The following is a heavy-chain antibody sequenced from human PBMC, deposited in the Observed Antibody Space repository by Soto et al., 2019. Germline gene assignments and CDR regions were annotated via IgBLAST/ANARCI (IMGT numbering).Heavy chain of an antibody. V-gene: IGHV4-59*08. CDR1: GGSISSYY. D-gene: IGHD3-22*01. Sequence: SETLSLTCTVSGGSISSYYWSWIRQPPGKGLEWIGCIYYSGSTNYNPSLKSRVTISVDTSKNQFSLKLSSVTAADTAVYYCARLGYYDSSGYDSWAFDIWGQGTMVTVSS. CDR2: IYYSGST. CDR3: ARLGYYDSSGYDSWAFDI. J-gene: IGHJ3*02.